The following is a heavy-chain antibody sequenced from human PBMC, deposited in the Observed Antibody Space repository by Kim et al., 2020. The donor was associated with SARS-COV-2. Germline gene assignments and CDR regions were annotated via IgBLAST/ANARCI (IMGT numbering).Heavy chain of an antibody. V-gene: IGHV4-59*01. J-gene: IGHJ3*02. D-gene: IGHD3-10*01. Sequence: SETLSLTCTVSGGSISSYYWSWIRQPPGKGLEWIGYIYYSGSTNYNPSLKSRVTISVDTSKNQFSLKLSSVTAADTAVYYCARDLNVDGSGNDAFDIWGQGTMVTVSS. CDR2: IYYSGST. CDR1: GGSISSYY. CDR3: ARDLNVDGSGNDAFDI.